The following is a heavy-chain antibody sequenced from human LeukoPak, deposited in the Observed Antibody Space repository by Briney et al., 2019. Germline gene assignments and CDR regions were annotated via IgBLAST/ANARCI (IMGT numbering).Heavy chain of an antibody. V-gene: IGHV1-69*01. D-gene: IGHD4-11*01. Sequence: SVKVSCKASGGTFSSYAISWVRQAPGQGLEWMGGIIPIFGTANYAQKFQGRATITADESTSTAYMELSSLRSEDTAVYYCAREVVTTNRNWFDPWGQGTLVTVSS. CDR3: AREVVTTNRNWFDP. J-gene: IGHJ5*02. CDR1: GGTFSSYA. CDR2: IIPIFGTA.